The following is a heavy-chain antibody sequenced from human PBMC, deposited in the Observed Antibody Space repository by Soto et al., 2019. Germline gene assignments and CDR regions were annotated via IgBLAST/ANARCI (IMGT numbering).Heavy chain of an antibody. CDR1: GFTFSSYG. J-gene: IGHJ3*02. V-gene: IGHV3-30*18. CDR3: AKDVIAGKAFDI. D-gene: IGHD6-13*01. Sequence: QVQLVESGGGVVQPGRSLRLSCAASGFTFSSYGMHWVRQAPGKGLEWVAVISYDGSNKYYADSVKGRFTISRDNSKNTLYLQMNSLRAEDTAVYYCAKDVIAGKAFDIWGQGTMVTVSS. CDR2: ISYDGSNK.